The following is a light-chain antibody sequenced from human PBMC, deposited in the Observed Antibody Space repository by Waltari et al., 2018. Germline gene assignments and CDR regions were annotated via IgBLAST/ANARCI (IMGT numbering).Light chain of an antibody. CDR3: QHYVRLPAT. V-gene: IGKV3-20*01. CDR1: QSVSRS. CDR2: GAS. Sequence: EIVLTQSPGTLSLSPGERATFSCRASQSVSRSLAWYQQKPGQDPRLLIYGASNRATGIPDRFSGSGSGTDFSLTISRLEPEDFAVYFCQHYVRLPATFGQGTKVEVK. J-gene: IGKJ1*01.